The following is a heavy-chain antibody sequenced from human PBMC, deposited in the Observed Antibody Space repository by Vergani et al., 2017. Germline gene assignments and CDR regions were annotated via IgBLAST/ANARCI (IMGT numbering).Heavy chain of an antibody. CDR1: GFTFSSYE. D-gene: IGHD4-11*01. J-gene: IGHJ6*03. Sequence: EVQLVESGGGLVQPGGSLRLSCAASGFTFSSYEMNWVRQAPGKGLEWVSYISSSGSTIYYADSVKGRFTSSRDNAKNSLYLQMNSLRAEDTAVYYCAREVFGMTTVTTMLYYDMDVWGKGTTVTVSS. CDR2: ISSSGSTI. CDR3: AREVFGMTTVTTMLYYDMDV. V-gene: IGHV3-48*03.